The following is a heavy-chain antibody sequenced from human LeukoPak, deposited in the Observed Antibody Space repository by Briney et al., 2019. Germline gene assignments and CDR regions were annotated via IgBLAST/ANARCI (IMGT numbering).Heavy chain of an antibody. Sequence: GGSLRPSCAASGFTFSTYAMSWVRQAPGKGLEWVAGISDSGGRTNYADSVKGRFTISRDNPKNTLYLQMNSLRAEDTAVYFCAKRGVVIRVILVGFHKEAYYFDSWGQGALVTVSS. CDR2: ISDSGGRT. CDR3: AKRGVVIRVILVGFHKEAYYFDS. J-gene: IGHJ4*02. D-gene: IGHD3-22*01. V-gene: IGHV3-23*01. CDR1: GFTFSTYA.